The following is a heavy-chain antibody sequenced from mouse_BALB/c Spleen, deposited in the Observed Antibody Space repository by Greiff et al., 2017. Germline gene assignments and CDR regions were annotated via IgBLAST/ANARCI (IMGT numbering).Heavy chain of an antibody. D-gene: IGHD1-1*01. Sequence: EVKVEESGGGLVQPGGSMKLSCVASGFTFSNYWMNWVRQSPEKGLEWVAEIRLKSNNYATHYAESVKGRFTISRDDSKSSVYLQMNNLRAEDTGIYYCTRRFYYGSSYDWYFDVWGAGTTVTVSS. CDR3: TRRFYYGSSYDWYFDV. CDR2: IRLKSNNYAT. J-gene: IGHJ1*01. CDR1: GFTFSNYW. V-gene: IGHV6-6*02.